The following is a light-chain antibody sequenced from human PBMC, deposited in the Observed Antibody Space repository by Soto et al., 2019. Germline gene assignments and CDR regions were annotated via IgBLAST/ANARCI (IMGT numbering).Light chain of an antibody. J-gene: IGLJ1*01. CDR1: SSDVGGYHY. CDR3: SSYTSTSTDV. CDR2: EVT. Sequence: QSVLTQPASVSGSPGQSITISCTGTSSDVGGYHYVSWYQQHPGKAPKLMIYEVTNRPSGVSNRFSGSKSGNTASLTISGLQAEDEADYYCSSYTSTSTDVFGTGTKVTVL. V-gene: IGLV2-14*01.